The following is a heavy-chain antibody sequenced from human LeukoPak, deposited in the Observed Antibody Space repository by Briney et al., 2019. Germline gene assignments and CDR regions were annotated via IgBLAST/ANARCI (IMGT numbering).Heavy chain of an antibody. CDR1: GFTFSNYE. Sequence: PGGSLRLSCAASGFTFSNYEMNWVRQAPGEGLEWVSYISISGSTIYYADSVKGRFTISRDKAKNSLYLQMNSLRAEDTAVYYCAREGVVVSAAVDYWGQRPLVTVSS. CDR2: ISISGSTI. V-gene: IGHV3-48*03. CDR3: AREGVVVSAAVDY. J-gene: IGHJ4*02. D-gene: IGHD2-2*01.